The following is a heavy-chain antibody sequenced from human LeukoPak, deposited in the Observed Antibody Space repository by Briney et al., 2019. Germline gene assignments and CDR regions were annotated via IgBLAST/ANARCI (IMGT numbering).Heavy chain of an antibody. V-gene: IGHV4-59*10. CDR2: IYTSGST. Sequence: PSETLSLTCAVYGGSFSGYYWSWIRQPAGKGLEWIGRIYTSGSTNYNPSLKSRVTMSVDTSKNQFSLKLSSVTAADTAVYYCARVSPMSGGSYDYWGQGTLVTVSS. J-gene: IGHJ4*02. CDR1: GGSFSGYY. D-gene: IGHD6-25*01. CDR3: ARVSPMSGGSYDY.